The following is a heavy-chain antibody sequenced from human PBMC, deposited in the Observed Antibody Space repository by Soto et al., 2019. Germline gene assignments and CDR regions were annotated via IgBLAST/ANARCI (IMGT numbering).Heavy chain of an antibody. J-gene: IGHJ6*02. V-gene: IGHV1-2*04. Sequence: ASVKVSCKASGYSFTDYHIHWVRQAPGQGLEWLGRINPKSGGTSTAQKFQGWVTMTTDTSISTASMELTRLTSDDTAIYYCARGDSTDCANGVCAFFYNDVMDVCGQGTTVTVSS. CDR3: ARGDSTDCANGVCAFFYNDVMDV. CDR2: INPKSGGT. D-gene: IGHD2-8*01. CDR1: GYSFTDYH.